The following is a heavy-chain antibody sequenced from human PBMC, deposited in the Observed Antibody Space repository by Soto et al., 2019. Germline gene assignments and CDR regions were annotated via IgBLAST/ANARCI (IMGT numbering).Heavy chain of an antibody. Sequence: ASVKVSCKASEYTFTTYSLHWVRQAPGQGLEWMGIINPTSSTTSDAQKFQGRVTMTRDMSTSTVYMELSSLRSEDTAVYYCARDLYSSSWYVRAFDMWGQGTMVTVSS. V-gene: IGHV1-46*03. CDR2: INPTSSTT. D-gene: IGHD6-13*01. J-gene: IGHJ3*02. CDR1: EYTFTTYS. CDR3: ARDLYSSSWYVRAFDM.